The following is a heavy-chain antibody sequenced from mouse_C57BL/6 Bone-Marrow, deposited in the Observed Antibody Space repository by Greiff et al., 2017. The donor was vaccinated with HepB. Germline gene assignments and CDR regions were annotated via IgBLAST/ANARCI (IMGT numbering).Heavy chain of an antibody. CDR3: ARVGDYVPAWFAY. Sequence: EVQGVESGPELVKPGASVKISCKASGYSFTGYYMNWVKQSPEKSLEWIGEINPSTGGTTYNQKFKAKATLTVDKSSSTAYMQLKRLTSEDSAVYYCARVGDYVPAWFAYWGQGTLVTVSA. V-gene: IGHV1-42*01. J-gene: IGHJ3*01. D-gene: IGHD1-1*02. CDR1: GYSFTGYY. CDR2: INPSTGGT.